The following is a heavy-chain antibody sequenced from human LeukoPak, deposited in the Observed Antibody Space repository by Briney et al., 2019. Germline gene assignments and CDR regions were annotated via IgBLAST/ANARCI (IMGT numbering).Heavy chain of an antibody. D-gene: IGHD6-13*01. CDR3: ATDGSSWYWGYYYYYMDV. J-gene: IGHJ6*03. CDR2: INSDGSST. CDR1: GFTFSSYW. V-gene: IGHV3-74*01. Sequence: PGGSLRLSCAASGFTFSSYWMHWVRQAPGKGLVWVSRINSDGSSTSYADSVKGRFTISRDNAKNTLYLQMNSLRAEDTAVYYCATDGSSWYWGYYYYYMDVWGKGTTVTVSS.